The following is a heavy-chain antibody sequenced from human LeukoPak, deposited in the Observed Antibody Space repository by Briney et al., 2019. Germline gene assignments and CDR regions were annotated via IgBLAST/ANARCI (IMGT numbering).Heavy chain of an antibody. Sequence: PGGSLRLSCAASGFTFSNYGMHWVRQAPGKGLEWVAVIWYDGSKKYYADSVKGRFTISRDNSKNTVDLQMNSLRAEDTAVYYCARVHVSYLDYWGQGTLVTVSS. V-gene: IGHV3-33*01. CDR1: GFTFSNYG. CDR3: ARVHVSYLDY. J-gene: IGHJ4*02. CDR2: IWYDGSKK.